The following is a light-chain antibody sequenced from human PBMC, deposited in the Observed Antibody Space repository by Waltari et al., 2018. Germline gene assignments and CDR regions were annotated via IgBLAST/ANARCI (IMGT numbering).Light chain of an antibody. CDR1: STDLGSSTL. CDR2: EGT. J-gene: IGLJ2*01. Sequence: QSALTQPASVSGSPGQSITISCTGSSTDLGSSTLVSWYQHPPDKAPTLLIYEGTERPSGISHRFSGSTSGNTASLTISTLQAEDEADYYCFSYADGRSLVFGGGTKLTVL. V-gene: IGLV2-23*01. CDR3: FSYADGRSLV.